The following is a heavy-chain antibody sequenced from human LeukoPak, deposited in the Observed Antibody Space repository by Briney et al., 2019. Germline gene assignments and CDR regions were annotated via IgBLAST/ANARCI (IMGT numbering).Heavy chain of an antibody. Sequence: ASVKVSCKVSGYTLTELSMHWVRQAPGKGLEWMGGFDPEDGETIYAQKFQGRVTMTEDTSTDTAYMELSSLRSEDTAVYYCAIIRITMVRGVISGNNWFDPWGQGTLVTVSS. CDR1: GYTLTELS. CDR3: AIIRITMVRGVISGNNWFDP. CDR2: FDPEDGET. V-gene: IGHV1-24*01. D-gene: IGHD3-10*01. J-gene: IGHJ5*02.